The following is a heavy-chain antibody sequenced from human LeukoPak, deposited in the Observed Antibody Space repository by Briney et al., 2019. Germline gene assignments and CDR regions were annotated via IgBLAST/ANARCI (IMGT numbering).Heavy chain of an antibody. CDR1: GASISTYY. CDR2: IYYSGST. V-gene: IGHV4-59*12. D-gene: IGHD1-26*01. CDR3: ASSGVGASRVDY. Sequence: SETLSLTCTVSGASISTYYWTWIRQPPGKGLEWIGYIYYSGSTNYNPSLKSRVTISVDTSKNQFSLKLSSVTAADTAVYYCASSGVGASRVDYWGQGTLVTVSS. J-gene: IGHJ4*02.